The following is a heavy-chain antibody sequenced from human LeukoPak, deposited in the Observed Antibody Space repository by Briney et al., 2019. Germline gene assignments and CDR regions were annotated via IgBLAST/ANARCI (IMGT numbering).Heavy chain of an antibody. J-gene: IGHJ4*02. CDR1: GGFISSYY. D-gene: IGHD1-26*01. CDR2: IYYSGST. V-gene: IGHV4-59*01. CDR3: ARDIVGATDY. Sequence: SETLSLTCTVSGGFISSYYWSWIRQPPGKGLEWIGYIYYSGSTNYNPSLKSRVTISVDTSKNQFSLKLSSVTAADTAVYYCARDIVGATDYWGQGTLVTVSS.